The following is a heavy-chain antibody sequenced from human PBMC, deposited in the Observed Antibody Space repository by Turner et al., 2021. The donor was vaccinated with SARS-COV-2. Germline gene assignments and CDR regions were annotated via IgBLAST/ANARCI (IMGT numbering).Heavy chain of an antibody. CDR3: ASPRCSSTSCLTQGYYGMDV. V-gene: IGHV4-34*01. CDR1: GGSFNGYS. CDR2: INHSGST. Sequence: QVQLQQWGAGLLKPSETLSLTCAVYGGSFNGYSWSWIRQPPGKGLEWIGEINHSGSTNYNPSLKSRVTISVDTSKNQFSLKLSSVTAADTAVYYCASPRCSSTSCLTQGYYGMDVWGQGTTFTVSS. D-gene: IGHD2-2*01. J-gene: IGHJ6*02.